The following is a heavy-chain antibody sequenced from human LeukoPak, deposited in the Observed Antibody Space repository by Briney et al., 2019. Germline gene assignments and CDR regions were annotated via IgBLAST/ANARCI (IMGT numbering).Heavy chain of an antibody. CDR3: ARERHCSSTSCYRHYYYGMDV. D-gene: IGHD2-2*01. J-gene: IGHJ6*02. V-gene: IGHV4-59*01. CDR2: IYYSGST. CDR1: GGSISSYY. Sequence: SETLSLTCTVSGGSISSYYWSWIRQPPGKGLEWIGYIYYSGSTNYNPSLKSRVTISVDTSKNQFSLKLSSVTAADTAVYYCARERHCSSTSCYRHYYYGMDVWGQGTTVTVSS.